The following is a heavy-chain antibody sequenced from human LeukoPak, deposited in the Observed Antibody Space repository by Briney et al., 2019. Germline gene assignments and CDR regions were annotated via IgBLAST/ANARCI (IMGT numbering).Heavy chain of an antibody. CDR1: GFTVSSNY. J-gene: IGHJ3*01. V-gene: IGHV3-66*02. D-gene: IGHD3-16*01. Sequence: GGSLRLSCAASGFTVSSNYMSWVRQAPGKGLEWVSVIYSGGSTYYADSVKGRFTISRDNSKNTLYLQMNSLRAEDTAVYYWARELGSQDDAFDLWGQGTMVTVSS. CDR2: IYSGGST. CDR3: ARELGSQDDAFDL.